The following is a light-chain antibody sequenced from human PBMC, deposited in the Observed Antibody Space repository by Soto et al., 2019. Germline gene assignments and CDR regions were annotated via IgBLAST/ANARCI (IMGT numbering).Light chain of an antibody. J-gene: IGKJ2*01. CDR2: PVS. Sequence: DIQMTQSPSSLSASVGDRVTITCRASQSISTYLNGYQQKPGKAPKLLIYPVSSFQSGVPSRFSGSGSGTDFTLTISSLQPEDFATYYCQQSYSTPRTFGQGTKLEIK. CDR3: QQSYSTPRT. V-gene: IGKV1-39*01. CDR1: QSISTY.